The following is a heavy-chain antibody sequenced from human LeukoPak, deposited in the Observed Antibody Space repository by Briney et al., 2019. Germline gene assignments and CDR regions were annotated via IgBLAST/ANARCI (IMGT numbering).Heavy chain of an antibody. Sequence: SVKVSCKASGGTFSSYAISWVRQAPGQGLEWMGRIIPILGIANYAQKFQGRVTITADKSTSTAYMELSSLRSEDTAVYYCARDLGYSGRSLTYYWGQGTLATVSS. D-gene: IGHD2-15*01. CDR2: IIPILGIA. V-gene: IGHV1-69*04. CDR3: ARDLGYSGRSLTYY. CDR1: GGTFSSYA. J-gene: IGHJ4*02.